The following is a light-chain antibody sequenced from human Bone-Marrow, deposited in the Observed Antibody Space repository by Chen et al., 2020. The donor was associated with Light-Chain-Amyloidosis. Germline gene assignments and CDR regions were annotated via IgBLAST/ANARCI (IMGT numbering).Light chain of an antibody. V-gene: IGLV3-21*02. Sequence: SYVLTQPSSVSVAPGQTATIACGGNNIGSTSVHWYQQTPGQARLLVVYDDSDRPSGIPERLSGSNCGNTATLTSSRVEAGDEADYYCQVWDRGSDRPVFGGGTKLTVL. CDR3: QVWDRGSDRPV. J-gene: IGLJ3*02. CDR1: NIGSTS. CDR2: DDS.